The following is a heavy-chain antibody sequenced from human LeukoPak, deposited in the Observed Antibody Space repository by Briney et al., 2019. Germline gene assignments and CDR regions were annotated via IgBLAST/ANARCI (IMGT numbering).Heavy chain of an antibody. CDR2: IYTSGST. Sequence: SETLSLTCTVSGGSISSYYWSWLRQPAGKGLEWIGRIYTSGSTNYNPSLRSRVTMSVDTSKNQFSLKLSSVTAADTAVYYCAREENYGGLDYWGQGTLVTVSS. CDR1: GGSISSYY. D-gene: IGHD4-23*01. CDR3: AREENYGGLDY. V-gene: IGHV4-4*07. J-gene: IGHJ4*02.